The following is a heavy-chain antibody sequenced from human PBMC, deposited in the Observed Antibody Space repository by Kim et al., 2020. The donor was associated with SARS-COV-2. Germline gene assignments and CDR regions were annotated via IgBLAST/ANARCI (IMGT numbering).Heavy chain of an antibody. Sequence: GGSLRLSCAASGFTFSSYAMHWVRQAPGKGLDWVAVIWYDGSNKYYADSVKGRFTISRDNSKNTLYLQMNSLRAEDTAVYYCAKGAIWDYGGNAFGYWGQGTLVTVSS. J-gene: IGHJ4*02. D-gene: IGHD4-17*01. CDR2: IWYDGSNK. CDR3: AKGAIWDYGGNAFGY. V-gene: IGHV3-33*06. CDR1: GFTFSSYA.